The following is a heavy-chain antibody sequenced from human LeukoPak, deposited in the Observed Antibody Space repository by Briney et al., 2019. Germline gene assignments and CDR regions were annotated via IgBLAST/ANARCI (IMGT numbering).Heavy chain of an antibody. CDR1: GGSISSGDYY. CDR3: ARIRRGYDDAFDI. CDR2: VYYSGST. J-gene: IGHJ3*02. Sequence: SQTLSLTCSVSGGSISSGDYYWSWIRQPPGKGLEWIGYVYYSGSTNYNPPLKSRVTISVDTSKNQFSLKLSSVTAADTAVYYCARIRRGYDDAFDIWGQGTMVTVSS. D-gene: IGHD1-1*01. V-gene: IGHV4-61*08.